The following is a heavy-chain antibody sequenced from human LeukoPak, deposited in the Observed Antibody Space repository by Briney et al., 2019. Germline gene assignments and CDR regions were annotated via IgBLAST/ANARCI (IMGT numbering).Heavy chain of an antibody. CDR2: ISYDGSNK. Sequence: GGSLRLSCAASGFTFSSYAMHGVRQAPGKGLEWGAVISYDGSNKYYADSVKGRFTISRDNSKNTLYLQMNSLRAEDTAVYYCARVHDYDGNAHDYWGQGTLVTVSS. CDR1: GFTFSSYA. D-gene: IGHD4-23*01. CDR3: ARVHDYDGNAHDY. V-gene: IGHV3-30-3*01. J-gene: IGHJ4*02.